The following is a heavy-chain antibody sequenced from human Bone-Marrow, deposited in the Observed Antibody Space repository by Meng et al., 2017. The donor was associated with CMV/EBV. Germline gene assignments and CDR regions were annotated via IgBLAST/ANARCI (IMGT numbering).Heavy chain of an antibody. CDR2: IDPKSGDT. Sequence: ASVKVSCKASGYTFTGYYMHWVRQAPGQGLEWMGRIDPKSGDTTYRQNFQGRVTLTRDTSINTAYLELTRLTTDDTAFYFCARPRYYYDSPIGTWGQGTLVTVSS. V-gene: IGHV1-2*02. J-gene: IGHJ4*02. CDR1: GYTFTGYY. CDR3: ARPRYYYDSPIGT. D-gene: IGHD3-22*01.